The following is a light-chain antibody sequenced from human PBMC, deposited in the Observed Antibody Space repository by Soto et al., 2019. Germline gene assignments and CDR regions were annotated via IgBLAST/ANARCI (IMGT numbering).Light chain of an antibody. V-gene: IGLV2-14*03. CDR1: HNDIGTYDY. CDR2: GVT. Sequence: QSALTPPASLSGSPGQSITISCTGNHNDIGTYDYVSWYQQHPGRAPRLLIHGVTTRPSGISDRFSASKSGLTASLTISGLQPEDEADYYCSSFTSNRIYVFGPGTKVTVL. J-gene: IGLJ1*01. CDR3: SSFTSNRIYV.